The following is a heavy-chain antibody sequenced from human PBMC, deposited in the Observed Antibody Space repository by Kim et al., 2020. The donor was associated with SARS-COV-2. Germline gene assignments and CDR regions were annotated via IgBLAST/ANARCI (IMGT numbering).Heavy chain of an antibody. V-gene: IGHV3-15*01. J-gene: IGHJ4*02. Sequence: GGSLRLSCAASGFTFSNAWMSWVRQAPGKGLEWVGRIKSKTDGGTTDYAAPVKGRFTISRDDSKNTLYLQMNSLKTEDTAVYYCTTGAHDYGDYRAATDHDYWGQGTLVTVSS. D-gene: IGHD4-17*01. CDR3: TTGAHDYGDYRAATDHDY. CDR2: IKSKTDGGTT. CDR1: GFTFSNAW.